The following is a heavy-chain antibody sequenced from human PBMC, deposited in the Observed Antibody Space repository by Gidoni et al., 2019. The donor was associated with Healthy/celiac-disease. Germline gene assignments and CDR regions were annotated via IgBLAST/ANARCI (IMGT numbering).Heavy chain of an antibody. CDR1: GGSFSGYY. CDR3: ARDRSSGWGWANWFDP. D-gene: IGHD6-19*01. CDR2: INHSGST. V-gene: IGHV4-34*01. Sequence: QVQLQQWGAGLLKPSETLSLTCAVYGGSFSGYYWSWIRQPQGKGLEWIGEINHSGSTNYNPSLKSRVTISVDTSKNQFSLKLSSVTAADTAVYYCARDRSSGWGWANWFDPWGQGTLVTVSS. J-gene: IGHJ5*02.